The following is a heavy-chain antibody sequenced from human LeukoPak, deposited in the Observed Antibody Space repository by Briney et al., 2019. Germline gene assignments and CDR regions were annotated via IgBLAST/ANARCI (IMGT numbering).Heavy chain of an antibody. J-gene: IGHJ4*02. CDR3: ARALWSGHYYLDY. V-gene: IGHV1-18*01. D-gene: IGHD3-3*01. CDR1: RYTFTHYG. CDR2: ISAYNGNT. Sequence: ASVRVSCKTSRYTFTHYGFSWVRQAPGQGLEWMGWISAYNGNTEYAQKFQGRVTLTTDTSTDTAYMEVRSLTSADTAVYFCARALWSGHYYLDYWGQGTLVTVSS.